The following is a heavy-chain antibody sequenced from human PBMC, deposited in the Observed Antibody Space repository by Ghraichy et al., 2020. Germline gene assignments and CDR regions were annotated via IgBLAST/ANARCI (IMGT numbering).Heavy chain of an antibody. CDR3: ARSIAAAAKTWFDP. V-gene: IGHV1-69*11. D-gene: IGHD6-13*01. CDR2: LIPVLGTT. CDR1: GDTFSSNV. J-gene: IGHJ5*02. Sequence: SVKVSCKASGDTFSSNVIHWVRRAPGQGLEWMGSLIPVLGTTNYAQKFQGRVTITADESTNTAYMGLTSLRSEDTAVYYCARSIAAAAKTWFDPRGQGTLVTVSA.